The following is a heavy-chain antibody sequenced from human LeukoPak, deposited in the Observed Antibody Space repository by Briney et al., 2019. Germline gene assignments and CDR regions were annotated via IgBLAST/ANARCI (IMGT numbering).Heavy chain of an antibody. Sequence: GGSLRLSCAASGFTFSSYSMNWVRQAPRKGLEWVSSISSSSSYIYYADSVKGRFTISRDNAKNSLYLQMNSLRAEDTAVYYCAREAISSGWYHDASDIWGQGTMVTVSS. V-gene: IGHV3-21*01. CDR1: GFTFSSYS. D-gene: IGHD6-19*01. CDR2: ISSSSSYI. CDR3: AREAISSGWYHDASDI. J-gene: IGHJ3*02.